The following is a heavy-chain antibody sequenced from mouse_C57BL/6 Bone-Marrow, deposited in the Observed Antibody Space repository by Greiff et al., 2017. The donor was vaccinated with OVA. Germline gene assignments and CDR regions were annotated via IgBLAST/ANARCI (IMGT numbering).Heavy chain of an antibody. CDR2: IYPSDSET. J-gene: IGHJ1*03. V-gene: IGHV1-61*01. CDR1: GYTFTSYC. CDR3: ARGGDYYGSSYYWYFDV. Sequence: QVQLQQPGAELVRPGSSVKLSCKASGYTFTSYCMDWVKQRPGQGLEWIGNIYPSDSETHYNQKFKDKATLTVDKSSSTAYMQLSSLTSEDSAVYYCARGGDYYGSSYYWYFDVWGTGTTVTVSS. D-gene: IGHD1-1*01.